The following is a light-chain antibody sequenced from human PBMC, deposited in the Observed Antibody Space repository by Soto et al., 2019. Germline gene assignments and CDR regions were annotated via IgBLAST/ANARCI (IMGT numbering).Light chain of an antibody. J-gene: IGLJ1*01. Sequence: QSVMRKPPGGSGAPGEKVSISCCGRRAIIVGNSVSWYQQLPGTAPTLLLYDDNKRPSPIPDRFSGSKSGTSATLVITGFQTWDEADYYCGSWDSSLSAYVFGTGTKVTVL. V-gene: IGLV1-51*01. CDR1: RAIIVGNS. CDR3: GSWDSSLSAYV. CDR2: DDN.